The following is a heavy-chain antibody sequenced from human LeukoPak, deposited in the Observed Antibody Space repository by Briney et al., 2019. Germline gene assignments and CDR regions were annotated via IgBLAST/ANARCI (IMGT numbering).Heavy chain of an antibody. J-gene: IGHJ4*02. CDR2: ISSSSSYI. D-gene: IGHD2-15*01. CDR3: ARDIGRDFDY. V-gene: IGHV3-21*01. Sequence: GESLRLSCAASGFTFSSYSMNWVRQAPGKGLEWVSSISSSSSYIYYADSVKGRFTISRDNAKNSLYLQMNSLRAEDTAVYYCARDIGRDFDYWGQGTLVTVSS. CDR1: GFTFSSYS.